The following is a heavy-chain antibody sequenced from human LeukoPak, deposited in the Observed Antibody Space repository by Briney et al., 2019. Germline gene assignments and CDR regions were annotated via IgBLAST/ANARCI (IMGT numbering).Heavy chain of an antibody. CDR2: INAYNGNT. CDR3: ARDLLTMVRGSLYYYGMDV. D-gene: IGHD3-10*01. J-gene: IGHJ6*02. Sequence: GASVKVSCKASGYTFTSYGISWVRQAPAQGLEWMGWINAYNGNTNYAQKLQGRVTMTTDTSTSTAYMELRSLRSDDTAVYYCARDLLTMVRGSLYYYGMDVWGQGTTVTVSS. CDR1: GYTFTSYG. V-gene: IGHV1-18*01.